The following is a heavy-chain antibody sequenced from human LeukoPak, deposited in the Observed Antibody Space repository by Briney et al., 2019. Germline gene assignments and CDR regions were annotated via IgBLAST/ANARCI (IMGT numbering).Heavy chain of an antibody. Sequence: GGSLRLSCAASGFTLSSYSMNWVRQAPGKGLEWVSSISSSSYIYYADSVKGRFTISRDNAKNSLYLQMNSLRAEDTAVYYCARRRQIAVAGGDWFDPWGQGTLVTVSS. D-gene: IGHD6-19*01. V-gene: IGHV3-21*01. CDR3: ARRRQIAVAGGDWFDP. CDR1: GFTLSSYS. CDR2: ISSSSYI. J-gene: IGHJ5*02.